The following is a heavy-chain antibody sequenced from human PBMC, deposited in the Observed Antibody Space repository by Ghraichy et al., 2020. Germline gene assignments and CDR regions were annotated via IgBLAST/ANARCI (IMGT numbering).Heavy chain of an antibody. J-gene: IGHJ4*02. V-gene: IGHV4-34*01. Sequence: SETLSLTCAVYGGSFSGYYWSWIRQPPGKGLEWIGEINHSGSTNYNPSLKSRVTISVDTSKNQFSLKLSSVTAADTAVYYCARGPGGYSRHHDYWGQGTLVTVSS. D-gene: IGHD6-13*01. CDR2: INHSGST. CDR3: ARGPGGYSRHHDY. CDR1: GGSFSGYY.